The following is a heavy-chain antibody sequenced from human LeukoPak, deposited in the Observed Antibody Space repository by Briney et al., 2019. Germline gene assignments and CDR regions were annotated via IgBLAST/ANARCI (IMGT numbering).Heavy chain of an antibody. CDR1: RFTVSSNY. CDR2: ISSGGST. V-gene: IGHV3-53*01. Sequence: GRSLRLSCAASRFTVSSNYTSSVRHAPGKGLEWASVISSGGSTYSADSVTGRFTLSRDNSKNTLYLQMNSLRAEDTAVYYCARGQGDYGGNWFDPWGQGTLVTVSS. D-gene: IGHD4-17*01. CDR3: ARGQGDYGGNWFDP. J-gene: IGHJ5*02.